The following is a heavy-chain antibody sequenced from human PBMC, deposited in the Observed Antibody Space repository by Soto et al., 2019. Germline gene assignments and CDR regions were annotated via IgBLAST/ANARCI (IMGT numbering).Heavy chain of an antibody. D-gene: IGHD3-22*01. J-gene: IGHJ3*02. V-gene: IGHV3-74*01. CDR1: VFTFSSYW. Sequence: GGSLRLSCAASVFTFSSYWMHCVRQAPGKGLVWVSRINSDGSSTSYADSVKGRFTISRDNAKNTLYLQMNSLRAEDTAVYYCFSSGSTDAFDIGGQGKMVTVS. CDR3: FSSGSTDAFDI. CDR2: INSDGSST.